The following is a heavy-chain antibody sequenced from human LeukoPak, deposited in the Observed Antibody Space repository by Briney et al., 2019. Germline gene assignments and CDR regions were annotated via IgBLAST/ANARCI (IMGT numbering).Heavy chain of an antibody. CDR3: AKSDCYSHYYYYMDV. Sequence: ASVKVSCKASGYTFTGYYMHWVRQAPGQGLEWMGWINPNSGGTNYAQKFQGRVTMTRDTSISTAYMELSRLRSDDTAVYYCAKSDCYSHYYYYMDVWGKGTTVTVSS. J-gene: IGHJ6*03. V-gene: IGHV1-2*02. CDR2: INPNSGGT. D-gene: IGHD2-21*02. CDR1: GYTFTGYY.